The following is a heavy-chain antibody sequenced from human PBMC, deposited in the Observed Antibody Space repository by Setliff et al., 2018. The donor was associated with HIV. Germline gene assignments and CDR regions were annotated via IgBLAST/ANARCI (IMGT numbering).Heavy chain of an antibody. CDR3: ARDSGVSSGWKNWFDS. J-gene: IGHJ5*01. D-gene: IGHD6-19*01. CDR2: IIPIYGTA. Sequence: KASGGTFSSYAISWVRRAPGQGLEWMGGIIPIYGTANYAQKFQGRVTITTDESTSTAYMDLSSLRSEDTAVYYCARDSGVSSGWKNWFDSWGQGTLVTVSS. V-gene: IGHV1-69*05. CDR1: GGTFSSYA.